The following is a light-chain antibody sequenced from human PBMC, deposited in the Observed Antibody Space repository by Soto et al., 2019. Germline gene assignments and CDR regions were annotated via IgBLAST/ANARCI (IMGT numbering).Light chain of an antibody. J-gene: IGLJ1*01. Sequence: QPVLTQPPSVSGSPGQSVAISCTGTSSDVGSYNRVAWYQQPPGTAPKLMISEVNNRPSGVPDRFSGSKSGNTASLTISGLQAEDEADYYCSSYTSSNTYVFGTGTNLTVL. V-gene: IGLV2-18*02. CDR3: SSYTSSNTYV. CDR1: SSDVGSYNR. CDR2: EVN.